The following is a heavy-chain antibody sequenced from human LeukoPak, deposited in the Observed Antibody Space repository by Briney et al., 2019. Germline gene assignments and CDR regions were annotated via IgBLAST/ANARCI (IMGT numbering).Heavy chain of an antibody. D-gene: IGHD1-7*01. CDR1: GFTFSSYS. J-gene: IGHJ3*02. V-gene: IGHV4-4*09. CDR3: VRIELPXVRGXXXI. Sequence: GSLRLSCAASGFTFSSYSMNWVRQAPGKGLEWIGRIHTSGSTNYNPSLKIRVTLSVDTAKNQFSLKLTSVTAADTAVYYCVRIELPXVRGXXXIXXXXTXVTVS. CDR2: IHTSGST.